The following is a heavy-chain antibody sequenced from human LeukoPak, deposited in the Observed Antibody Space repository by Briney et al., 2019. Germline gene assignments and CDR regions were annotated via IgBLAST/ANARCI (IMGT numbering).Heavy chain of an antibody. Sequence: GASVKVSCKASGNTFTRYGINWVRQAPGQGLEWMGGIIPIFGTANYAQKFQGRVTITADESTSTAYMELSSLRSEDTAVYYCARDPAGAVVVATYFDYWGQGTLVTVSS. J-gene: IGHJ4*02. CDR2: IIPIFGTA. CDR1: GNTFTRYG. D-gene: IGHD2-15*01. V-gene: IGHV1-69*13. CDR3: ARDPAGAVVVATYFDY.